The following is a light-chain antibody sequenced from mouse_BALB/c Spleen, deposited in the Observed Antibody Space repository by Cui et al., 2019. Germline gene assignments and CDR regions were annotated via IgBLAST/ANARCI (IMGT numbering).Light chain of an antibody. V-gene: IGKV4-74*01. J-gene: IGKJ2*01. CDR2: STS. Sequence: QIVLTQSPAIMSASLGARVTMTCTASSSVSSSYLHWYQQKPRSSPKLWIYSTSNLASGVPARFSGSGSGTSYSLTISSMEAEDAATYYCHQYHRSPYTFGGGTKLEIK. CDR1: SSVSSSY. CDR3: HQYHRSPYT.